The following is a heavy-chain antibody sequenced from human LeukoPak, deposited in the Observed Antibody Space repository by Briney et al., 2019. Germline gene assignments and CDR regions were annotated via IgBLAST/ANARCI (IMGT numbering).Heavy chain of an antibody. D-gene: IGHD3-3*01. CDR2: ISYSGST. V-gene: IGHV4-59*08. CDR3: ARNTMDI. Sequence: PSETLSLTCTVSGGSISSYYWSWIRQPPGKGLEWIGYISYSGSTNYGPSLKSRVTISVGTSKNQFSLKLSSVTAADTAVYYCARNTMDIWGQGTMVTVSS. J-gene: IGHJ3*02. CDR1: GGSISSYY.